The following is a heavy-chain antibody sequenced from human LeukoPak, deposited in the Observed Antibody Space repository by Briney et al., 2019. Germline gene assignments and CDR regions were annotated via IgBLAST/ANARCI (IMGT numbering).Heavy chain of an antibody. Sequence: ASVKVSCKASGYTFTSYDINWVRQATGQGLEWMGWMNPNSGNTGYAQKFQGRVTMTRNTSISTAYMELSSLRSEDTAVYYCARVGAPYYDILTGYLYYYYYMDVWGKGTTVTISS. D-gene: IGHD3-9*01. CDR1: GYTFTSYD. CDR2: MNPNSGNT. CDR3: ARVGAPYYDILTGYLYYYYYMDV. V-gene: IGHV1-8*01. J-gene: IGHJ6*03.